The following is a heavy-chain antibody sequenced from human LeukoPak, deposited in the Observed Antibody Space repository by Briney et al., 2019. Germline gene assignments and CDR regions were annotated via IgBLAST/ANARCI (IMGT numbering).Heavy chain of an antibody. Sequence: ASVKVSCKASGGTFSSYAISWVRQAPGQGLEWMGGIIPIFGTANYAQKFQGRVTITADESTSTAYMELGSLRSEDTAVYYCARDGLELRWDYFDYWGQGTLVTVSS. CDR3: ARDGLELRWDYFDY. V-gene: IGHV1-69*13. CDR1: GGTFSSYA. J-gene: IGHJ4*02. D-gene: IGHD1-7*01. CDR2: IIPIFGTA.